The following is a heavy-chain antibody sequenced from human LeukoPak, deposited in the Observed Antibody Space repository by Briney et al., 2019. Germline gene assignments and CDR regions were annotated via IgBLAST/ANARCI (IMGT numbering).Heavy chain of an antibody. D-gene: IGHD2-2*01. CDR1: GFTFSSYA. CDR3: AKSFRSTSLDY. CDR2: ISGSGDST. V-gene: IGHV3-23*01. Sequence: PGGSLRLSCAASGFTFSSYAMNWVRQAPGKGLEWFSAISGSGDSTYYADSVKGRFTISRDNSRNTLYLQMNSLRAGDTAVYYCAKSFRSTSLDYWGQGTLVTVSS. J-gene: IGHJ4*02.